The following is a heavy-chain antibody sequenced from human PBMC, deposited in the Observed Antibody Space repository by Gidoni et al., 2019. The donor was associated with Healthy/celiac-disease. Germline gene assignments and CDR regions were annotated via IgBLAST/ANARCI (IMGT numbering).Heavy chain of an antibody. D-gene: IGHD4-4*01. CDR3: ARDMTDDYSNYVGWFDP. V-gene: IGHV3-30-3*01. CDR2: ISYDGSNK. J-gene: IGHJ5*02. CDR1: GFTFSSYA. Sequence: QVQLVESGGGVVQPGRSLRLSCAASGFTFSSYAIHWVRQAPGKGLEWVAVISYDGSNKYYADSVKGRFTISRDNSKNTLYLQMNSLRAEDTAVYYCARDMTDDYSNYVGWFDPWGQGTLVTVSS.